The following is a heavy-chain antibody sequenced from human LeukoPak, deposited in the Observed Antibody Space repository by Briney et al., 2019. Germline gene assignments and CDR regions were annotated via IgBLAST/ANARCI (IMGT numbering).Heavy chain of an antibody. Sequence: GGSLRFSCAASGFTFSSYAMSWVRQAPGKGLEWVSHISYSADETYYADSVKGRFTISRDNFRKTLYLQMNTLRAEDTAVYYCTSRDQHYAMAVWGRETTVAVPS. CDR2: ISYSADET. CDR1: GFTFSSYA. CDR3: TSRDQHYAMAV. V-gene: IGHV3-23*01. J-gene: IGHJ6*04. D-gene: IGHD2-2*01.